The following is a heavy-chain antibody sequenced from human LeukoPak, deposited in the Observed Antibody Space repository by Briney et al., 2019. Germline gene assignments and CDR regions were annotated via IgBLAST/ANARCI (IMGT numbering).Heavy chain of an antibody. V-gene: IGHV1-2*02. CDR1: GYTFISYY. D-gene: IGHD6-13*01. CDR3: ARVGIAAAGTGFYYYYMDV. CDR2: INPSSGGT. J-gene: IGHJ6*03. Sequence: GASVKVSCKASGYTFISYYMHWVRQAPGQGLEWMGWINPSSGGTNYAQKFQGRVTITRNTSISTAYMELSSLRSEDTAVYYCARVGIAAAGTGFYYYYMDVWGKGTTVTVSS.